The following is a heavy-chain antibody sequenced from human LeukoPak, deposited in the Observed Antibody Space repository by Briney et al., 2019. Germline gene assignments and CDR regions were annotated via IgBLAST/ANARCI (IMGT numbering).Heavy chain of an antibody. J-gene: IGHJ4*02. CDR2: IIPILGIA. CDR3: ARYGSGSPGYFDY. CDR1: GGTFSSYA. V-gene: IGHV1-69*04. D-gene: IGHD3-10*01. Sequence: GASVKVSCKASGGTFSSYAISWVRQAPRQGLEWMGRIIPILGIANYAQKFQGRVTITADKSTSTAYMELSSLRSEDTAVYYCARYGSGSPGYFDYWGQGTLVTVSS.